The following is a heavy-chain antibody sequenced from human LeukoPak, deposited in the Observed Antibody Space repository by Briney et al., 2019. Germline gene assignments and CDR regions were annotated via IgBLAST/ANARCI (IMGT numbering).Heavy chain of an antibody. CDR1: GGSISSGGYY. V-gene: IGHV4-31*03. CDR2: IYYSGST. CDR3: AREGHDFWSGSRGWFDP. D-gene: IGHD3-3*01. Sequence: SETLSLTCTVSGGSISSGGYYWSWIRQHPGKGLEWIGYIYYSGSTYYNPSLKSRVTISVDTSKNQFSLKLSSVTAADTAVYYCAREGHDFWSGSRGWFDPWGPGTLVTVSS. J-gene: IGHJ5*02.